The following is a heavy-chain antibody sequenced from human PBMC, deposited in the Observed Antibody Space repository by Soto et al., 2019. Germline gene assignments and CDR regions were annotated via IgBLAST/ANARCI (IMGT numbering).Heavy chain of an antibody. CDR1: GFTFSSYW. CDR2: IKQDGSEK. Sequence: GGSLRLSCAASGFTFSSYWMSWVRQAPGKGLEWVANIKQDGSEKYYVDSVKGRFTISRDNAKNSLYLQMNSLRAEDTAVYYCAREQVDYYGSGSYYDYWGQGTLVTVSS. V-gene: IGHV3-7*01. J-gene: IGHJ4*02. CDR3: AREQVDYYGSGSYYDY. D-gene: IGHD3-10*01.